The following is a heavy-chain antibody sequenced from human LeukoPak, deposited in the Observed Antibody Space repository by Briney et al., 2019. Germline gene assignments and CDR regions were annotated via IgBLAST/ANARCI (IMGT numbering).Heavy chain of an antibody. V-gene: IGHV1-69*13. CDR2: IIPIFGTA. J-gene: IGHJ4*02. Sequence: SVKVSCKASGGTFSSYAISWVRQAPGQGLEWMGGIIPIFGTANYAQKFQGRVTITADESTSTAYMELSSLRSEDTAVYYCARVSQYYDFWSGYYLYYFDYWGQGTLVTVSS. CDR1: GGTFSSYA. D-gene: IGHD3-3*01. CDR3: ARVSQYYDFWSGYYLYYFDY.